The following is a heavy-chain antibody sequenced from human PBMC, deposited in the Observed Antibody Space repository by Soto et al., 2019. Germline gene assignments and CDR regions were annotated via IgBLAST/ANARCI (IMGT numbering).Heavy chain of an antibody. Sequence: ASVKVSCKASGYTFTSYAMHWVRQAPGQRLEWMGWINAGNGNTKYSQKFQGRVTITRDTSASTAYMELSSLLSEDTAVYYCARVLLVPCSGGSCYYSYFDYWGQGILVTVSS. D-gene: IGHD2-15*01. CDR2: INAGNGNT. V-gene: IGHV1-3*01. J-gene: IGHJ4*02. CDR1: GYTFTSYA. CDR3: ARVLLVPCSGGSCYYSYFDY.